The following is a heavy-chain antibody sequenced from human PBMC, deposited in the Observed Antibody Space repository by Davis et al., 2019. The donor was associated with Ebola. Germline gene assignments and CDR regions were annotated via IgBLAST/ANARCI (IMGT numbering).Heavy chain of an antibody. J-gene: IGHJ4*02. CDR2: IYPGDSDT. V-gene: IGHV5-51*01. CDR3: ARMGKSYYDSLWDY. CDR1: GYSFTSYW. D-gene: IGHD3-10*01. Sequence: GESLKISCKGSGYSFTSYWIAWVRQMPGKGLEWMGIIYPGDSDTRYSPSFRGRVTISADKSFSTAYLQWSGLKASDTAMYYCARMGKSYYDSLWDYWGQGTLVTVSS.